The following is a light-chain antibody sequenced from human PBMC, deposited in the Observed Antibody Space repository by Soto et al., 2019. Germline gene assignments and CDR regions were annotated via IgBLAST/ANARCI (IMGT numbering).Light chain of an antibody. CDR3: QQSYSTPLT. CDR2: AAS. CDR1: QSISSY. J-gene: IGKJ4*01. Sequence: DIQMTQSPSSLSASVGDRVTITCRASQSISSYLNWYQQKPGKAPKLLIYAASSLQSGVPTRFSGSRSRTDFTLTSSSPQPEDFATYYCQQSYSTPLTIGGGTQVEIK. V-gene: IGKV1-39*01.